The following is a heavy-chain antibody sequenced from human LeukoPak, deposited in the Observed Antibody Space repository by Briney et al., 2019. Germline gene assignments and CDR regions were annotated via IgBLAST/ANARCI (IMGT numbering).Heavy chain of an antibody. CDR2: IRGGGSDT. J-gene: IGHJ6*02. CDR3: ARCYTYGTTWFGGLDV. V-gene: IGHV3-23*01. CDR1: GFTFSSNT. Sequence: GGSLRLSCAASGFTFSSNTMTWVRQVSGKGLEWVSSIRGGGSDTHYAGTVRGRFAISRDNSKNTLYLQMNNLRAEDTAVYYCARCYTYGTTWFGGLDVWGQGTTVTVSS. D-gene: IGHD3-10*01.